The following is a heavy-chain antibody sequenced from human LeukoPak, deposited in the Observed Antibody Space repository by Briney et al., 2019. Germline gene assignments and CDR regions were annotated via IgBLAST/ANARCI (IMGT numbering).Heavy chain of an antibody. Sequence: AASVKVCCNSSGYTFTAYYIHWVRQAPGQGLELMGWIDTNTGATKYAQKFQGRVTITRDTSTGTAYMELSSLISGDTALYYCASEAFCAGGSCNVQRVASWGPGTLVTVSS. V-gene: IGHV1-2*02. D-gene: IGHD2-8*02. CDR2: IDTNTGAT. J-gene: IGHJ5*02. CDR3: ASEAFCAGGSCNVQRVAS. CDR1: GYTFTAYY.